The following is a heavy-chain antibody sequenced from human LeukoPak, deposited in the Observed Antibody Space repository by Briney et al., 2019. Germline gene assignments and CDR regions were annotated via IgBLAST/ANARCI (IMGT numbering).Heavy chain of an antibody. CDR2: ISWNSGKL. CDR3: AKAPAGTAAFDS. V-gene: IGHV3-9*01. CDR1: GFTFDDYA. Sequence: GGSLRLSCVASGFTFDDYALHWVRQAPGKGLEWVSGISWNSGKLVYADSVKGRFTISRDNAKTSLYLQINSLITDDTAFYYCAKAPAGTAAFDSWGQGTMVAVSS. J-gene: IGHJ3*02. D-gene: IGHD6-19*01.